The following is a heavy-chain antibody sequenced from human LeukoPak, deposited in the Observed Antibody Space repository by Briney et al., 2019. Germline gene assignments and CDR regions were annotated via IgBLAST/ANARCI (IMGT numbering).Heavy chain of an antibody. V-gene: IGHV1-69*05. CDR3: ARGHYDFWTGYYVQTNYYYYYMDV. CDR2: IIPIFGTA. J-gene: IGHJ6*03. CDR1: GYTFTGYY. D-gene: IGHD3-3*01. Sequence: ASVKVSCKASGYTFTGYYMHWVRQAPGQGLEWMGGIIPIFGTANYAQKFQGRVTITTDESTSTAYMELSSLRSEDTAVYYCARGHYDFWTGYYVQTNYYYYYMDVWGKGTTVSVSS.